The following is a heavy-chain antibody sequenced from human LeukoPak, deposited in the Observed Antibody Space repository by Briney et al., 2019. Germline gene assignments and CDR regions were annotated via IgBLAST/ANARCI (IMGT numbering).Heavy chain of an antibody. V-gene: IGHV1-24*01. CDR1: GYTLTGLS. CDR2: FDPEDGET. CDR3: ARGDYYDSSGLIDY. J-gene: IGHJ4*02. Sequence: ASVKVSCKVSGYTLTGLSMHWVRQAPGKGLEWMGGFDPEDGETIYAQKFQGRVTMTTDTSTSTAYMELRSLRSDDTAVYYCARGDYYDSSGLIDYWGQGTLVTVSS. D-gene: IGHD3-22*01.